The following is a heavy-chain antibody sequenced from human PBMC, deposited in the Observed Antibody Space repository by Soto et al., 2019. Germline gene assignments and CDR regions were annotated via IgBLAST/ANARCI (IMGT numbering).Heavy chain of an antibody. V-gene: IGHV3-23*01. Sequence: PGGSLRLSCAASGFTFSSYAMSWVRQAPGKGLEWVSAISGSGGSTYYADSVKGRFTISRDNSKNTLYLQMNSLRAEDTAVYYCAKDWAYCSGGSCYSARLLSSPSYYFDYWGQGTLVTVSS. CDR2: ISGSGGST. CDR3: AKDWAYCSGGSCYSARLLSSPSYYFDY. CDR1: GFTFSSYA. D-gene: IGHD2-15*01. J-gene: IGHJ4*02.